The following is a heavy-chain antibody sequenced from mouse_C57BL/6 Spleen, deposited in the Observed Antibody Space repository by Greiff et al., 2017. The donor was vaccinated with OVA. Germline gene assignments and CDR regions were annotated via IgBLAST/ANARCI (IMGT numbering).Heavy chain of an antibody. Sequence: VQLKQSGPELVKPGASVKMSCKASGYTFTDYNMHWVKQSHGKSLEWIGYINPNNGGTSSNQKFKGKATLTVNKSSSTAYMELRSLTSEDSAVYYCARRGAAQATSFDYWGQGTTLTVSS. CDR2: INPNNGGT. J-gene: IGHJ2*01. V-gene: IGHV1-22*01. CDR1: GYTFTDYN. D-gene: IGHD3-2*02. CDR3: ARRGAAQATSFDY.